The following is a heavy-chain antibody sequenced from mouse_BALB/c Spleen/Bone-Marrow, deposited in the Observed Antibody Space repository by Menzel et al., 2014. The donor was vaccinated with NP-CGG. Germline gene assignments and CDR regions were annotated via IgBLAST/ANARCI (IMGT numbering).Heavy chain of an antibody. CDR3: TRREYYRYDRAMDY. CDR2: INPSNGGT. J-gene: IGHJ4*01. Sequence: QVQLQQSGAELVKPGASVKLSCKASGYTFTSYYMYWVKQRPGQGLEWIGEINPSNGGTNFNEKFKSKATLTVDKSSSXXXXXXXXXTSEDSAVYYCTRREYYRYDRAMDYWGQGTAVTVSS. CDR1: GYTFTSYY. V-gene: IGHV1S81*02. D-gene: IGHD2-14*01.